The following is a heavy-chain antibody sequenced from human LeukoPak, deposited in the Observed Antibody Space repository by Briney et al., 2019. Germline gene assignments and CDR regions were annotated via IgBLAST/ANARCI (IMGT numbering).Heavy chain of an antibody. CDR3: ARGSAYSGYEFDY. J-gene: IGHJ4*02. Sequence: PGGSLRLSCAASGFIFSSYEMNWVRQAPGKGLEWVSYISSSGSTIYYADSVKGRFTISRDNAKNSVYLQMNSLRAEDTALYYCARGSAYSGYEFDYWGQGTLVTVSS. CDR1: GFIFSSYE. CDR2: ISSSGSTI. V-gene: IGHV3-48*03. D-gene: IGHD5-12*01.